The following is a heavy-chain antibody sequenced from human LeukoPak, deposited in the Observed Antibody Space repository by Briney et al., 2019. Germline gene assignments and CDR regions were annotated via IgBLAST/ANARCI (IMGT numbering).Heavy chain of an antibody. D-gene: IGHD1-26*01. Sequence: PSETLSLTCTVSGGSISSYYWSWIRQPPGKGLEWIGDVYYRGSTNYNPSLKGRGTMSVDPSKNQFSLKLSSVTAADTAVYYCARHLGGATEYWGQGTLVTVSS. CDR3: ARHLGGATEY. J-gene: IGHJ4*02. CDR2: VYYRGST. CDR1: GGSISSYY. V-gene: IGHV4-59*08.